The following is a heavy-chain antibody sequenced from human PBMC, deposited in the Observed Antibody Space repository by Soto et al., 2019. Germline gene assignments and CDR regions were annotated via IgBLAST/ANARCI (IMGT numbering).Heavy chain of an antibody. Sequence: ASVKVSCKASGYTFTSYGISWVRQAPGQGLEWMGWISAHNGNTYYAQKLQGRVTLTTDTSTSTAYMDLRSLRSDDTAVYYCAREGLRFPMDVWGQGTTVTVSS. D-gene: IGHD4-17*01. V-gene: IGHV1-18*01. J-gene: IGHJ6*02. CDR3: AREGLRFPMDV. CDR1: GYTFTSYG. CDR2: ISAHNGNT.